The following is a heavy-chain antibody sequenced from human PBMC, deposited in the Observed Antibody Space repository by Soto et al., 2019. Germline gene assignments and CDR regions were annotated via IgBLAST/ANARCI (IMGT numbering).Heavy chain of an antibody. CDR3: ARATFGAVLHLEV. J-gene: IGHJ6*02. CDR1: GASISTEGYT. D-gene: IGHD3-3*01. Sequence: SETLSLTCAVSGASISTEGYTWSWIRQPPGKGLEWIGYIYPSGASNYNPSLRSRVTVSLDASRNRFSLSVGSVTAADTAVYYCARATFGAVLHLEVWGQGTTVTVSS. V-gene: IGHV4-30-2*01. CDR2: IYPSGAS.